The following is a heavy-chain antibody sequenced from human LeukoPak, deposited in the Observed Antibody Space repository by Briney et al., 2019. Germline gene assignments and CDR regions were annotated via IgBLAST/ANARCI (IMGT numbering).Heavy chain of an antibody. J-gene: IGHJ4*02. CDR1: GYHFTTYW. Sequence: GESLKISCKASGYHFTTYWIGWVRQMHGKGLEWMGIIYPTDSNSRYSPSFQGQVTISADKSISTAYLQWSSLKASDTAMYYCARPCFVGGTARYCYWGQGTLVTVSS. D-gene: IGHD1-26*01. CDR3: ARPCFVGGTARYCY. CDR2: IYPTDSNS. V-gene: IGHV5-51*01.